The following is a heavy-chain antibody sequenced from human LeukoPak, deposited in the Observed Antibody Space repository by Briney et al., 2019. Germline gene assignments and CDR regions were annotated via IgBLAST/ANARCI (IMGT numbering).Heavy chain of an antibody. CDR1: GFPFSSYI. D-gene: IGHD6-19*01. V-gene: IGHV3-48*04. J-gene: IGHJ4*02. CDR2: ISIVSNTI. CDR3: ARGSDGGWYGMFDY. Sequence: PGGPLRLSCAASGFPFSSYIMNCVRQAPGGGVECGSYISIVSNTIYYADSVKSRFTISRDDAKNSLYLQMNSLRAEDTAVYYCARGSDGGWYGMFDYWGQGTLVTVSS.